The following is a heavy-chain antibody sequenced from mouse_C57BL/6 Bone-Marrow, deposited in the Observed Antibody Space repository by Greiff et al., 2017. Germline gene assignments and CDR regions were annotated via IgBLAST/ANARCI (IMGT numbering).Heavy chain of an antibody. V-gene: IGHV2-9*01. J-gene: IGHJ3*01. CDR3: AKHGYGSRGAWFAY. D-gene: IGHD1-1*01. CDR1: GFSLTSYG. Sequence: VKVVESGPGLVAPSQSLSITCTVSGFSLTSYGVAWVRQPPGKGLEWLGVIWGDGSTNYNSALMSRLSISKDNSKGQVFLKMNSLQTDDTAMYYCAKHGYGSRGAWFAYWGQGTLVTVSA. CDR2: IWGDGST.